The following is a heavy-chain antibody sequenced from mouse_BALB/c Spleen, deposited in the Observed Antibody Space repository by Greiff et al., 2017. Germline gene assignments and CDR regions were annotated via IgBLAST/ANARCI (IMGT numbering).Heavy chain of an antibody. Sequence: VQLKESGGGLVQPGGSRKLSCAASGFTFSSFGMHWVRQAPEKGLEWVAYISSGSSTIYYADTVKGRFTISRDNPKNTLFLQMTSLRSEDTAMYYCARTPSTVVPFDYWGQGTTLTVSS. D-gene: IGHD1-1*01. CDR3: ARTPSTVVPFDY. CDR1: GFTFSSFG. J-gene: IGHJ2*01. V-gene: IGHV5-17*02. CDR2: ISSGSSTI.